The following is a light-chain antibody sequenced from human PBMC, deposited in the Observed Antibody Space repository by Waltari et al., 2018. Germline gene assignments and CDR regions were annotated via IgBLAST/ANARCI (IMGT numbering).Light chain of an antibody. CDR2: AAS. CDR3: QNHERLPAT. J-gene: IGKJ1*01. CDR1: QSIGKY. Sequence: EIVLTQSPGTLSLSPGERATLSCRASQSIGKYLVWYQQKPGQAPRLLIYAASSRATGVPDRFSGSGSGTDFSLTISRLEPEDIAVYYCQNHERLPATFGQGTKVEIK. V-gene: IGKV3-20*01.